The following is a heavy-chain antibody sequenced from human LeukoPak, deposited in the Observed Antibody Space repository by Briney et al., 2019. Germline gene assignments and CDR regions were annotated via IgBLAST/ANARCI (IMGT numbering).Heavy chain of an antibody. J-gene: IGHJ6*03. CDR3: ARFWRNSSGYYSTPVYYYYMDV. CDR2: ISYSGST. V-gene: IGHV4-30-4*01. Sequence: PSQTLSLTCTVSGGSISSGDYYWSWIRQPPGKGLEWIGYISYSGSTYYNPSLKSRVTMSVDTSKNQFSLKLSSVTAADTAVYYCARFWRNSSGYYSTPVYYYYMDVWGKGTTVTVSS. D-gene: IGHD3-22*01. CDR1: GGSISSGDYY.